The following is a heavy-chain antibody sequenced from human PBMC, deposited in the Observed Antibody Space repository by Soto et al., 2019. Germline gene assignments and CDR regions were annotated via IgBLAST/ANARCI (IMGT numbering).Heavy chain of an antibody. J-gene: IGHJ6*03. CDR1: GYTFTSYD. D-gene: IGHD6-13*01. Sequence: ASVKVSCKASGYTFTSYDINWVRQATGQGLEWMGWMNPNSGNTGYAQKFQGRVTMTRTTSISTAYMELSSLRSEDTAVYYCARGHRVVQNSIAVVGYYYYYMDVWGKGTTVTVSS. V-gene: IGHV1-8*01. CDR3: ARGHRVVQNSIAVVGYYYYYMDV. CDR2: MNPNSGNT.